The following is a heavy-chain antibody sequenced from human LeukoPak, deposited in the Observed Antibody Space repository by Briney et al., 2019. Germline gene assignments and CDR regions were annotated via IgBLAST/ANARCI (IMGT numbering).Heavy chain of an antibody. D-gene: IGHD4-17*01. V-gene: IGHV3-9*01. Sequence: GGSLRLSCAASGFTFDDYAMHWVRQAPGKGLEWVSGISWNSGSIGYADSVKGRFTISRDNAKNSLYLQMNSLRAEDTAVYYCARDRSTVTTWVDYWGQGTLVTVSS. CDR2: ISWNSGSI. CDR3: ARDRSTVTTWVDY. J-gene: IGHJ4*02. CDR1: GFTFDDYA.